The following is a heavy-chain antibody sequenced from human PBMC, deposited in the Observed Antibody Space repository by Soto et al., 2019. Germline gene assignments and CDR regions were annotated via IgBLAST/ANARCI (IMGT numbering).Heavy chain of an antibody. CDR1: RFTFSNYW. CDR3: AREDSYYYDTSGYYYFDY. Sequence: EVQLVESGGGLVQPGGSLRLSCAASRFTFSNYWMSWVRQAPGKGLEWVANIKEDGSEKYYVYSVKSRFTISRDNAKNSLYLQMNSLRAEDTAVYYCAREDSYYYDTSGYYYFDYWGQGILVTVSS. V-gene: IGHV3-7*01. J-gene: IGHJ4*02. CDR2: IKEDGSEK. D-gene: IGHD3-22*01.